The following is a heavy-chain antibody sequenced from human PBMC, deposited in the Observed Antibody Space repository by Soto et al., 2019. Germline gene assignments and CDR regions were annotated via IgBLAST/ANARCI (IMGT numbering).Heavy chain of an antibody. CDR3: ARDGYCSSTSCYRRGWFDP. V-gene: IGHV4-38-2*02. J-gene: IGHJ5*02. Sequence: PSETLSLTCAVSGYSISSGYYWGWIRQPPGKGLEWIGSIYHSGSTYYNPSLKSRVTISVDTSKNQFSLKLSSVTAADTAVYYCARDGYCSSTSCYRRGWFDPWGQGTLVTVSS. CDR1: GYSISSGYY. CDR2: IYHSGST. D-gene: IGHD2-2*02.